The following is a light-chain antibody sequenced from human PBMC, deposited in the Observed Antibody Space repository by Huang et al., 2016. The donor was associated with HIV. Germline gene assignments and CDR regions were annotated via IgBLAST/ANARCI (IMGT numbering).Light chain of an antibody. CDR1: QSVGVY. Sequence: EIVLTQSPATLSLSPGDRATLSCRASQSVGVYLAWYQQKPGQAPRLHILEASNRATGIPDRFSGSGSGTDFTLTIDSLQPDDFAIYYCQQRTKWPPVLTFGGGTRVEIK. J-gene: IGKJ4*01. V-gene: IGKV3-11*01. CDR2: EAS. CDR3: QQRTKWPPVLT.